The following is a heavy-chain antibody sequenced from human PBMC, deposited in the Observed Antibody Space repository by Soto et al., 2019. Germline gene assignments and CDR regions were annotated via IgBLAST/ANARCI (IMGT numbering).Heavy chain of an antibody. CDR2: IIPIFGTA. V-gene: IGHV1-69*12. Sequence: QVQLVQSGAEVKKPGSSVTVSCKASGGTFSSYTISWVRQAPGQGLEWMGGIIPIFGTANYAQKFQGRVTITADETTSTAYMELSSLRSEDTAVYYCARGNHRWLKLRYFDLWGRGTLVTVSS. J-gene: IGHJ2*01. D-gene: IGHD5-12*01. CDR1: GGTFSSYT. CDR3: ARGNHRWLKLRYFDL.